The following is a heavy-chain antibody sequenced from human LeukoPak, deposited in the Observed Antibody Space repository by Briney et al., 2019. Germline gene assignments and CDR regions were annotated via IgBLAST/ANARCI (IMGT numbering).Heavy chain of an antibody. V-gene: IGHV3-23*01. CDR2: ISGSGGST. J-gene: IGHJ4*02. Sequence: AGGSLRLSCAASGFTFSSYAMSWVRQAPGKGLEWVSAISGSGGSTYYADSVRGRFTISRDNSKNALYLQMNSLRVEDTAVYYCAIDPNWGTHSWGQGVLVTVSS. D-gene: IGHD7-27*01. CDR3: AIDPNWGTHS. CDR1: GFTFSSYA.